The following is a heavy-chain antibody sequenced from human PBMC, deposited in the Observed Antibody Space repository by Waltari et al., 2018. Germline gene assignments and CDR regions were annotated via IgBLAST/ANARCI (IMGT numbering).Heavy chain of an antibody. CDR1: GGSISSHY. CDR2: IYYSGST. D-gene: IGHD6-13*01. CDR3: ARSTGASSWYRDAHFDL. J-gene: IGHJ2*01. V-gene: IGHV4-59*11. Sequence: QVQLQESGPGLVKPSETLSLTCTVSGGSISSHYWSWIRQPPGKGLEWIGYIYYSGSTNYNPSLKSRVTISVDTSKNQFSLKLSSVTAADTAVYYCARSTGASSWYRDAHFDLWGRGTLVTVSS.